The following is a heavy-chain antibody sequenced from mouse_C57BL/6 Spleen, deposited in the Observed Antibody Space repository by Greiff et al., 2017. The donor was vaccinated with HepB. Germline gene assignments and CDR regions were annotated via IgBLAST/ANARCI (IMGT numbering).Heavy chain of an antibody. CDR2: IDPETGGT. CDR1: GYTFTDYE. D-gene: IGHD1-1*01. V-gene: IGHV1-15*01. Sequence: QVQLQQSGAELVRPGASVTLSCKASGYTFTDYEMHWVKQTPVHGLEWIGAIDPETGGTAYNQKFKGKAILTADKSSSTAYMELRSLTSEDSAVYYCTRYYYGILGWFAYWGQGTLVTVSA. J-gene: IGHJ3*01. CDR3: TRYYYGILGWFAY.